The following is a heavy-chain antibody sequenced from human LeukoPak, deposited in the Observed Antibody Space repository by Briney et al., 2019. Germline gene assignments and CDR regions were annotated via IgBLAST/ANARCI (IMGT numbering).Heavy chain of an antibody. CDR2: ISSSGSYI. D-gene: IGHD3-10*01. J-gene: IGHJ4*02. V-gene: IGHV3-21*01. CDR1: GFTFSNYT. CDR3: ARGGAMVRGVSPLDY. Sequence: AGSLRLSCAASGFTFSNYTLNWVRQAPGKGLEWVSSISSSGSYINYADSVKGRFTISRDNAKNSLYLQMNSLRAEDTAVYYCARGGAMVRGVSPLDYWGQGSLVTVSS.